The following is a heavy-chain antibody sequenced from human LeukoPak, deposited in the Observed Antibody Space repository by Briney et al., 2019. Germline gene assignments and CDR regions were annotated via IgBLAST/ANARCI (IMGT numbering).Heavy chain of an antibody. CDR3: ANGRPEDV. CDR1: GFTFSSYA. Sequence: GGSLRLSCAVSGFTFSSYAMSWVRQAPGRGLEWVSLSGTSGDTYYADSVKGRFTISRDISKNTLYLQMNSPRAEDTVVYYCANGRPEDVWGKGTTVTVSS. CDR2: SGTSGDT. J-gene: IGHJ6*04. V-gene: IGHV3-23*01.